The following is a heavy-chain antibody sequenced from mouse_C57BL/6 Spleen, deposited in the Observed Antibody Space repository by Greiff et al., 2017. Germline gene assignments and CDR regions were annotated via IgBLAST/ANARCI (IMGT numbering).Heavy chain of an antibody. CDR2: IYPGDGDT. CDR3: ARNYDDYDRYFDV. J-gene: IGHJ1*03. CDR1: GYAFSSSW. V-gene: IGHV1-82*01. D-gene: IGHD2-4*01. Sequence: VQLQESGPELVKPGASVKISCKASGYAFSSSWMNWVKQRPGKGLEWIGRIYPGDGDTNYNGKFKGKATLTADKSSSTAYMQLSSLTSEDSAVYFCARNYDDYDRYFDVWGTGTTVTVSS.